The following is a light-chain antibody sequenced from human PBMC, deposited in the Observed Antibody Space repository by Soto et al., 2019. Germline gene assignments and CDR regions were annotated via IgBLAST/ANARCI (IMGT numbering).Light chain of an antibody. J-gene: IGLJ2*01. CDR2: DVT. CDR1: SSDVGGYNY. V-gene: IGLV2-14*01. Sequence: QSALTQPASVSGSPGQSITISCTGTSSDVGGYNYVSWYQQHPGTAPKLMIYDVTNRPSGVSNRFAGSKSGNTASLTISGLQAEDEAVYYCNSYPSSSTFVVFGGGTKLTV. CDR3: NSYPSSSTFVV.